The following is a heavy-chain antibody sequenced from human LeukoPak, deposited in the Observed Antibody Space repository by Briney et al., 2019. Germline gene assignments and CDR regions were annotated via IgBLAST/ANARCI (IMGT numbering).Heavy chain of an antibody. CDR3: AREAHSRHGGYGHYFDY. D-gene: IGHD5-12*01. V-gene: IGHV4-59*01. J-gene: IGHJ4*02. CDR1: GGSISSYY. Sequence: SETLSLTCTVSGGSISSYYWSWIRQPPGKGLEWIGYIYYSGSTNYNPSLKGRVTISLNTSKNQFSLKLSSVTAADTAVYYCAREAHSRHGGYGHYFDYWGQGSLVTVSS. CDR2: IYYSGST.